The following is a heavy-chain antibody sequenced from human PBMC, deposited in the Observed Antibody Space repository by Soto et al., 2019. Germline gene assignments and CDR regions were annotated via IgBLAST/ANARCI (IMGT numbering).Heavy chain of an antibody. CDR1: GGSISSSSYY. J-gene: IGHJ5*02. V-gene: IGHV4-39*01. Sequence: SETLSLTCTVSGGSISSSSYYWGWIRQPPGKGLEWIGSIYYSGSTYYNPSLKSRVTISVDTSKNQFSLKLSSVTAADTAVYYCAIGYCSGGSCYSSWFDPWGQGTLVTVSS. CDR3: AIGYCSGGSCYSSWFDP. CDR2: IYYSGST. D-gene: IGHD2-15*01.